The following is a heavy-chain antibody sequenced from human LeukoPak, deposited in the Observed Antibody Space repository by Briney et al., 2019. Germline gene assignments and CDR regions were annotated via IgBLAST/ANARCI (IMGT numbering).Heavy chain of an antibody. CDR2: IYHSGGT. CDR3: ARVVPYVDYGDYPLYYYGMDV. Sequence: SETLSLTCTVSGGSISSGGYYWSWIRQPPGKGLEWIGYIYHSGGTYYNPSLKSRVTISVDRSKNQFSLKLSSVTAADTAVYYCARVVPYVDYGDYPLYYYGMDVWGQGTTVTVSS. V-gene: IGHV4-30-2*01. CDR1: GGSISSGGYY. J-gene: IGHJ6*02. D-gene: IGHD4-17*01.